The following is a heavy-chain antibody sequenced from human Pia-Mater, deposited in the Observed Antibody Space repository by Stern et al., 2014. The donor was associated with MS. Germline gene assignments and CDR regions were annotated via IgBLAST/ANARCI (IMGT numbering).Heavy chain of an antibody. V-gene: IGHV3-7*01. CDR2: IKQDEREK. CDR1: GFTFVGSW. D-gene: IGHD3-10*01. J-gene: IGHJ4*02. CDR3: ARGGSRYFDY. Sequence: EVQLVESGGGLVQPGGSLRLSCAASGFTFVGSWMSWVRQAPGKGLEWVAPIKQDEREKYYVDSVKGRFTISRDNAKNSLYLQMNSLRAEDTAVYYCARGGSRYFDYWGQGTLVTVSS.